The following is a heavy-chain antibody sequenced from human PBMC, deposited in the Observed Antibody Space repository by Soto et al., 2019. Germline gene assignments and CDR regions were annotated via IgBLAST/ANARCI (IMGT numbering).Heavy chain of an antibody. Sequence: SVEVTCKASGGAFSSYAMRWVRQAHGQGLEWMGGIIPIFGTANYAQKFQGRVTITADESTSTAYMELSSLRSEDTAVYYCARGKYSSSWFSDFDYWGQGTLVTVSS. CDR1: GGAFSSYA. J-gene: IGHJ4*02. V-gene: IGHV1-69*13. CDR2: IIPIFGTA. CDR3: ARGKYSSSWFSDFDY. D-gene: IGHD6-13*01.